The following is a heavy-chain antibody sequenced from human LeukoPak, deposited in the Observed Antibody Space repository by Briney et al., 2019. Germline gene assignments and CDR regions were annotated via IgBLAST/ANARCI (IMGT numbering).Heavy chain of an antibody. CDR2: ISGSGGST. CDR3: AKVYFDWLTYYFDY. CDR1: GFTFSSYA. D-gene: IGHD3-9*01. Sequence: GGSLRLSCAASGFTFSSYAMSWVRRAPGKGLEWVSAISGSGGSTYYADSVKGRFTISRDNSKNTLYLQMNSLRAEDTAVYYCAKVYFDWLTYYFDYWGQGTLVTVSS. J-gene: IGHJ4*02. V-gene: IGHV3-23*01.